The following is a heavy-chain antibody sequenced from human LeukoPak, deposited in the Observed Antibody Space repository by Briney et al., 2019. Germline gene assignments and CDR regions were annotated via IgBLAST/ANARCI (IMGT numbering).Heavy chain of an antibody. J-gene: IGHJ4*02. CDR2: ISYDGSNK. Sequence: GGSLRLSCAASGFTFSSYGMHWVRQAPGKGLEWVAVISYDGSNKYYADSVKGRFTISRDNSKNTLYLQMNSLRGEDTAVYYCARDKVGGSMAGSNLDYWGQGNLVTVSS. CDR3: ARDKVGGSMAGSNLDY. D-gene: IGHD6-19*01. CDR1: GFTFSSYG. V-gene: IGHV3-30*03.